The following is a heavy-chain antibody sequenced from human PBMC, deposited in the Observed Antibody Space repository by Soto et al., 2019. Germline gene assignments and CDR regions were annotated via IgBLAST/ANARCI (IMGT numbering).Heavy chain of an antibody. CDR2: INAGNGNT. CDR1: GYTFTSYA. CDR3: ARVGIVSYYYYYGMDV. J-gene: IGHJ6*02. D-gene: IGHD3-22*01. V-gene: IGHV1-3*01. Sequence: ASVKVSCKASGYTFTSYAMHWVRQAPGQRLEWMGWINAGNGNTKYSQKFQGRVTITRDTSASTAYMELSSLRSEDTAVYYCARVGIVSYYYYYGMDVCGQGTTVTVSS.